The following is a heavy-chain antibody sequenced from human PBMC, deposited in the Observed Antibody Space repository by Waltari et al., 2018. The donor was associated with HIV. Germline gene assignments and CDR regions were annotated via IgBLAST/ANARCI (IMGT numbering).Heavy chain of an antibody. V-gene: IGHV3-15*01. CDR1: GFTFSNAW. CDR2: IKSKTDGGTT. Sequence: EVQLVESGGGLVKPGGSLRLSCAASGFTFSNAWMSWVRQAPGKGLELVGRIKSKTDGGTTDYAAPVKGRFTISRDDSKNTLYLQMNSLKTEDTAVYYCTIRTIFGALQHWGQGTLVTVSS. D-gene: IGHD3-3*01. CDR3: TIRTIFGALQH. J-gene: IGHJ1*01.